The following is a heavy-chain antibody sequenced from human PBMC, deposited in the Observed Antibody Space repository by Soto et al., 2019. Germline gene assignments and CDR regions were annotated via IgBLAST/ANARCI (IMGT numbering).Heavy chain of an antibody. J-gene: IGHJ6*02. Sequence: LRLSCAASGFTFISYGIHWVRQAPGEGLQWVALISYDGSDKYYADSVKGRFTISRDNSKNTLFLQMNSLRAEDTALYFCAKDGTTGGQHYSGMEDWGQGTTVTVS. CDR2: ISYDGSDK. D-gene: IGHD2-15*01. CDR3: AKDGTTGGQHYSGMED. CDR1: GFTFISYG. V-gene: IGHV3-30*18.